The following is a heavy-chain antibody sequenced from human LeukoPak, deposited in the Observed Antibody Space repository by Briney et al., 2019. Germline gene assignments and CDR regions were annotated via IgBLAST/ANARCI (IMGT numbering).Heavy chain of an antibody. V-gene: IGHV4-59*01. CDR1: GGSISSYY. Sequence: SETLSLTCTVSGGSISSYYWSWIRQPPGKGLEWIGYIYYSGSTNYNPSLKSRVTTSVDTSKNQFSLKLSSVTAADTAVYYCARERCSSTTCYFDYWGQGTLVTVSS. CDR3: ARERCSSTTCYFDY. J-gene: IGHJ4*02. CDR2: IYYSGST. D-gene: IGHD2-2*01.